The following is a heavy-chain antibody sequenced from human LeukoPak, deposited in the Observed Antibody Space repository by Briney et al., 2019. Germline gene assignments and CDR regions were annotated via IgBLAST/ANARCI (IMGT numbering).Heavy chain of an antibody. Sequence: GGSLRLSCAASGFPFSTYSMNWVRQAPGKGLEWVSCISSGSRYIYYADSVMGRLTISRDNARNSLYLQMDSLRAEDTAVYYCARDLFNSYHDSGAYSAFDYWGQGVLVTVSS. J-gene: IGHJ4*02. CDR1: GFPFSTYS. D-gene: IGHD3-22*01. CDR2: ISSGSRYI. CDR3: ARDLFNSYHDSGAYSAFDY. V-gene: IGHV3-21*01.